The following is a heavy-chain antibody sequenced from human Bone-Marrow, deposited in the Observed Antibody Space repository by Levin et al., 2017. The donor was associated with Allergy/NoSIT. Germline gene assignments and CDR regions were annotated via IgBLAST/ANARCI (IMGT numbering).Heavy chain of an antibody. CDR2: IKGKAFGGTT. CDR1: GFTIGDYT. Sequence: SCTASGFTIGDYTINWVRQAPGRGLEWVGFIKGKAFGGTTDYAASVRGRFTISRDDSESIAYLQMNSLKTEDTAVYYCTRGSGDYGGYWGQGTLVTVSS. D-gene: IGHD4-17*01. CDR3: TRGSGDYGGY. V-gene: IGHV3-49*04. J-gene: IGHJ4*02.